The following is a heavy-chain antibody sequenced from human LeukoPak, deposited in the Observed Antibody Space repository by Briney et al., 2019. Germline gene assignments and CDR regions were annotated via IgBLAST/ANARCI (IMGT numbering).Heavy chain of an antibody. Sequence: GRSLRLSCAASGFTFSSYGFHWVRQAPGKGLEWVAVISYDGSNKYYADSAKGRFTISRDNSKNTLYLQMNSLRAEDTAVYYCAKSTNGYAPGYYGLDVWGQGATVTDSS. J-gene: IGHJ6*02. CDR1: GFTFSSYG. V-gene: IGHV3-30*18. CDR3: AKSTNGYAPGYYGLDV. D-gene: IGHD2-8*01. CDR2: ISYDGSNK.